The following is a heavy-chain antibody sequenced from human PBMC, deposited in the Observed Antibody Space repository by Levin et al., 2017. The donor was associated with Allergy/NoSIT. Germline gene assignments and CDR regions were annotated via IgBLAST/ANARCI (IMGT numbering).Heavy chain of an antibody. J-gene: IGHJ6*02. CDR2: TYFRSKWIN. CDR1: GDRVSSNTAA. Sequence: ASQTLSLTCAISGDRVSSNTAAWNWIRQSPSRGLEWLGRTYFRSKWINEYAESVKSRISVNPDTSKNQFSLHLNSVTPDDTAVYYCTRDPGRGYGMDVWGQGTTVTVSS. V-gene: IGHV6-1*01. CDR3: TRDPGRGYGMDV.